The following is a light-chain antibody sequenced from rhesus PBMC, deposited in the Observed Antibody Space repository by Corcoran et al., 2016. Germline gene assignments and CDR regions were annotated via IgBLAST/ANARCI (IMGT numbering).Light chain of an antibody. CDR2: RES. J-gene: IGKJ1*01. CDR1: QGISSR. CDR3: QQYGSGPRT. Sequence: DIQMTQSPSSLSASVGDTVTITCRASQGISSRLAWYQQKPGKPPKILINRESNLKKGVPPGFRGSGSGTDFPLTISSLQSEDFATYYCQQYGSGPRTFGQGTEVEIK. V-gene: IGKV1-22*01.